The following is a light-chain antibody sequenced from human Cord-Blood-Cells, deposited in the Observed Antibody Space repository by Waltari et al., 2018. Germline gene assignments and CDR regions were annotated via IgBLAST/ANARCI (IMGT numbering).Light chain of an antibody. V-gene: IGKV3-11*01. CDR2: DAS. J-gene: IGKJ4*01. CDR3: QQRSNWPLT. Sequence: EIVLTQSLXTLSXSPXAXXXXSCRARQCVSSYLAWYQQKPGLAPRLLIYDASNRATGIPARFSGSGSGTDFTLTISSLEPEDFAVYYCQQRSNWPLTFGGGTKVEIK. CDR1: QCVSSY.